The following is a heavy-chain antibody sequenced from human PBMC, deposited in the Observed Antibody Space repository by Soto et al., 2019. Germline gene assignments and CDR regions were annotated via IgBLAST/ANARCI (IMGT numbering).Heavy chain of an antibody. CDR3: AKDRRAGGNYGFYSDF. Sequence: GESLKISCAASGFTFSSYGMTWVRQAPGKGLEWVSFSSATGAGTYYADSVKGRFTISRDNSKNTLYLQMTSLRADDTAVYYCAKDRRAGGNYGFYSDFWGQGALVTVSS. CDR2: SSATGAGT. CDR1: GFTFSSYG. D-gene: IGHD1-7*01. V-gene: IGHV3-23*01. J-gene: IGHJ4*02.